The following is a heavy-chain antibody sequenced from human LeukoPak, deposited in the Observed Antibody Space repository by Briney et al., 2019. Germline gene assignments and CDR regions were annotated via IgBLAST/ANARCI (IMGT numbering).Heavy chain of an antibody. J-gene: IGHJ4*02. V-gene: IGHV1-3*01. CDR2: INAGNGNT. CDR1: GYTFTSYA. CDR3: ARVRGHYDSSGHVFDY. Sequence: ASVKVPCKASGYTFTSYAMHWVRQAPGQRLEWMGWINAGNGNTKYSQKFQGRVTITADESTSTAYMELSSLRSEDTAVYYCARVRGHYDSSGHVFDYWGQGTLVTVSS. D-gene: IGHD3-22*01.